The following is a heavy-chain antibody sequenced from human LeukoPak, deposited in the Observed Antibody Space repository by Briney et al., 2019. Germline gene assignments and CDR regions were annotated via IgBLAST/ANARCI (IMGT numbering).Heavy chain of an antibody. J-gene: IGHJ4*02. Sequence: GGSLRLSCAGSGFTFSSYEMNWDRQAPGKGLEWVSYISSSGRAIYYADSVKGRFTVSRDNAKNSLYLQMNSLRAEDTAVYYCARCPRWAHFDYWGQGTLVTVSS. CDR3: ARCPRWAHFDY. D-gene: IGHD4-23*01. CDR2: ISSSGRAI. CDR1: GFTFSSYE. V-gene: IGHV3-48*03.